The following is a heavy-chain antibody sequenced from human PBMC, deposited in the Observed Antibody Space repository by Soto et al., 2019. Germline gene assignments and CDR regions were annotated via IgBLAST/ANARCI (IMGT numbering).Heavy chain of an antibody. V-gene: IGHV4-59*08. CDR2: IYFSGSA. Sequence: SETLSLTCTVSGGSVTSYYWSWIRQPPGKGLEWIGYIYFSGSANYNPSLKSRVTISVDTSKNQFSLKLSSVTAADTAVYYCARRYSGYGDYWGQGTLVTVSS. D-gene: IGHD5-12*01. J-gene: IGHJ4*02. CDR1: GGSVTSYY. CDR3: ARRYSGYGDY.